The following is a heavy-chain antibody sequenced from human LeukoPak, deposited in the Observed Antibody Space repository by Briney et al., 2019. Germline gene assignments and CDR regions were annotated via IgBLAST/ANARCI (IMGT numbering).Heavy chain of an antibody. D-gene: IGHD3-9*01. CDR1: GVSIISYY. J-gene: IGHJ4*02. V-gene: IGHV4-39*01. Sequence: PSETLSLTCTVSGVSIISYYWGWIRQPPGKGLEWIGSIYYSGSTYYNPSLKSRVTISVDTSKNQFSLKLSSVTAADTAVYYCARRATYYDILTGYSSPINWGQGTLVTVSS. CDR3: ARRATYYDILTGYSSPIN. CDR2: IYYSGST.